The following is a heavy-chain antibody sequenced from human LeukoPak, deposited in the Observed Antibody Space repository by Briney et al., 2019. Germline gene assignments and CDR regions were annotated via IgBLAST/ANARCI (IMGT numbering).Heavy chain of an antibody. D-gene: IGHD3-22*01. CDR2: IYHSGST. J-gene: IGHJ4*02. V-gene: IGHV4-30-2*01. CDR3: ARGDSSGYYRYFDY. CDR1: GGSISSGGYS. Sequence: SETLSLTCAVSGGSISSGGYSWSWIRQPPGKGLEWIGYIYHSGSTYNNPSLKSRVTISVDRSKNQFSLKLSSVTAADTAVYYCARGDSSGYYRYFDYWGQGTLVTVSS.